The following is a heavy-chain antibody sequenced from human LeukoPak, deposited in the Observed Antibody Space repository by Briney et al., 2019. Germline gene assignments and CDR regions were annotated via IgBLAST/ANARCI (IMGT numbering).Heavy chain of an antibody. CDR3: AKDERNWNYNLASQTYD. CDR2: IKQDGSEK. D-gene: IGHD1-7*01. CDR1: GFTFSSYW. J-gene: IGHJ4*02. Sequence: PGGSLRLSCAASGFTFSSYWMSWVRQAPGKGLEWVANIKQDGSEKYYADSVKGRFTVSRDNSKNTLYLQMSSLRAEDTAVYYCAKDERNWNYNLASQTYDWGQGTLVTVSS. V-gene: IGHV3-7*03.